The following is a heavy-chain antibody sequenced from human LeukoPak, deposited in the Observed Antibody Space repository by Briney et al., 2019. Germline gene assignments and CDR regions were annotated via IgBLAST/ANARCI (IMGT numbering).Heavy chain of an antibody. CDR3: ARVLGSWHVFDY. V-gene: IGHV4-39*07. CDR2: IYYSGST. D-gene: IGHD6-13*01. J-gene: IGHJ4*02. Sequence: SETLSLTCTVSGGSISSSSYYWGWIRQPPGKGLEWIGSIYYSGSTNYNPSLKSRVTISVDTSKNQFSLKLSSVTAADTAVYYCARVLGSWHVFDYWGQGTLVTVSS. CDR1: GGSISSSSYY.